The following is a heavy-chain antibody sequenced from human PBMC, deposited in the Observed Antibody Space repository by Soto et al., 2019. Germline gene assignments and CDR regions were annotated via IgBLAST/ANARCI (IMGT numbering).Heavy chain of an antibody. CDR1: GFTFMSSF. J-gene: IGHJ3*02. V-gene: IGHV3-21*01. CDR3: AKGITGTTSAAFDI. CDR2: ISSSSSYI. D-gene: IGHD1-7*01. Sequence: PGGSLRLSCVASGFTFMSSFMGWVRQAPGKGLEWVSSISSSSSYIYYADSVKGRFTISRDNAKNSLYLQMNSLRAEDTAVYYCAKGITGTTSAAFDICGEGTMVTV.